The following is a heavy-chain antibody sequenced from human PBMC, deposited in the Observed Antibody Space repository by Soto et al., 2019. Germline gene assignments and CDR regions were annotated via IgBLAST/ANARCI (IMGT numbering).Heavy chain of an antibody. CDR3: AKSWTTVVRNAFDY. CDR2: ISGSGDST. J-gene: IGHJ4*02. V-gene: IGHV3-23*01. CDR1: GFTFSSYA. D-gene: IGHD4-17*01. Sequence: GGSLRLSCAASGFTFSSYAMSWVRQTPGKGLEWVSAISGSGDSTYYAESVKGRFTISRDNSKNTLYLQMNSLRAEDTAVYYCAKSWTTVVRNAFDYWGQGTLVTVSS.